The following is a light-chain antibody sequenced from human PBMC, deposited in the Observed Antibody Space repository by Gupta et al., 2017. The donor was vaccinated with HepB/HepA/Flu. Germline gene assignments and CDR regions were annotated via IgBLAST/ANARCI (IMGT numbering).Light chain of an antibody. CDR2: AKN. CDR3: NSRDSSGNHVV. CDR1: SLGNYY. Sequence: SSELTQDPAVSVALGQTVRITCQGDSLGNYYANWYQQKPGQAPVLVIYAKNNRPSGIPDRFSGSSSGNTASLTITGAQAEDEADYYCNSRDSSGNHVVFGGGTKLTVL. J-gene: IGLJ2*01. V-gene: IGLV3-19*01.